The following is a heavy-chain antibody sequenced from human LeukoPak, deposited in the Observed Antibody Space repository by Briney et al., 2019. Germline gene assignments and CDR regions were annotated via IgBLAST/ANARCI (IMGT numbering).Heavy chain of an antibody. D-gene: IGHD1-1*01. Sequence: NSSQTLSLTCTVSGGSISSHYSSWIRQPPGKGLEWIGYIYYSGSTNYNPSLKSRVTISVDTSKNQFSLKLSSVTAADTAVYYCARGRNKLEIDYWGQGTLVTVSS. CDR3: ARGRNKLEIDY. V-gene: IGHV4-59*11. CDR2: IYYSGST. CDR1: GGSISSHY. J-gene: IGHJ4*02.